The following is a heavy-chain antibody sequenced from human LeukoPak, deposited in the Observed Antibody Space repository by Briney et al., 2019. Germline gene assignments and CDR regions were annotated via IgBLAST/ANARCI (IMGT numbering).Heavy chain of an antibody. V-gene: IGHV5-51*01. CDR3: ARHVGDFWSGFSIDS. J-gene: IGHJ4*02. Sequence: GESLKISCKGFGYDFSDYWMTWVRQKPGKGLEWMGIIYPGDSETRYGPSFQGQVTISADKSINTAYLHWSSLKASDTAMYYCARHVGDFWSGFSIDSRGQGTLVTVSS. CDR2: IYPGDSET. CDR1: GYDFSDYW. D-gene: IGHD3-3*01.